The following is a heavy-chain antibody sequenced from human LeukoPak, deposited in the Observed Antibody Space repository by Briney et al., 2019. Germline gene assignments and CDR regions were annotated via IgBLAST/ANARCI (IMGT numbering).Heavy chain of an antibody. J-gene: IGHJ4*02. CDR2: MSGSGGRT. V-gene: IGHV3-23*01. D-gene: IGHD3-22*01. CDR1: GFTFSTYA. Sequence: GGSLRLSCAASGFTFSTYAMSWGRQAPGKGLEWVSAMSGSGGRTYYSDSVEGRFTISRDNPKNTLYLQMNSLRAEDTAVYCCAKEYYYDSSGYWGYFDYWGQGTLVTVSS. CDR3: AKEYYYDSSGYWGYFDY.